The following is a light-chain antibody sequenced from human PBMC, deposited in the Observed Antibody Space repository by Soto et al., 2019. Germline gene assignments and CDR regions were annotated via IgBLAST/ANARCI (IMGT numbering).Light chain of an antibody. J-gene: IGKJ3*01. Sequence: EIVLTQSPATLSLSPGERATLSCRASQSVRSYLAWYQQKPGQTPRLLIYDAFNRATGIPARFSGSGSGTDFTLTISSLEPEDFAVYYCQQFNNYPIFTFGPGTKVDIK. V-gene: IGKV3-11*01. CDR1: QSVRSY. CDR2: DAF. CDR3: QQFNNYPIFT.